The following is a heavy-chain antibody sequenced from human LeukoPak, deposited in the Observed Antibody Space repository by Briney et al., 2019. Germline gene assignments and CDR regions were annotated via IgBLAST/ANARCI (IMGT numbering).Heavy chain of an antibody. Sequence: SQTLSLTCNVSGGSINSAGYYWSWIRQPPGKDLEWIGYIYYSGSTYHSPSLKSRLTISLDTSKTQFSLKLSSVTAADTAVYYCARGSSNWSNAFVIWGKGPLVSVSS. CDR2: IYYSGST. CDR3: ARGSSNWSNAFVI. CDR1: GGSINSAGYY. J-gene: IGHJ3*02. D-gene: IGHD6-13*01. V-gene: IGHV4-30-4*01.